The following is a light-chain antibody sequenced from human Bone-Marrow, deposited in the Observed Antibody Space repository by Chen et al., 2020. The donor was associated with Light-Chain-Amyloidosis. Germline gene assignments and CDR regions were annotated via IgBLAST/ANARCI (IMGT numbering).Light chain of an antibody. CDR1: SSNIGAGND. CDR2: GNT. Sequence: QSVLTQPPSVSGAPGQKVTILRTGSSSNIGAGNDVHWYQQLPGTTPKILIYGNTNRLSGVPSRFSGSKSGTSASLVISGLQPDDEADYHCQTYANATHVFGTGTKVIVL. J-gene: IGLJ1*01. CDR3: QTYANATHV. V-gene: IGLV1-40*01.